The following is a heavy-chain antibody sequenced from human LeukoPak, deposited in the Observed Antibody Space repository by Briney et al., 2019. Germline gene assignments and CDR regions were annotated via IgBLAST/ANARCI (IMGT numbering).Heavy chain of an antibody. CDR2: IYYSGST. CDR3: ARAYYDFWSGYYLDY. D-gene: IGHD3-3*01. CDR1: GGSISSYY. Sequence: SETLSLTCTVSGGSISSYYWSWIRQPPGKGLEWIGYIYYSGSTNYNPSLKSRVTISVDTFKNQFSLKLSSVTAADTAVYYCARAYYDFWSGYYLDYWGQGTLVTVSS. V-gene: IGHV4-59*08. J-gene: IGHJ4*02.